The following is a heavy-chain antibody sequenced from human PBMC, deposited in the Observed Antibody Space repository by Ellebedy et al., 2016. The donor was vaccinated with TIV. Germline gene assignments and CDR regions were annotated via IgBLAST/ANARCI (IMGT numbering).Heavy chain of an antibody. CDR1: GFTFGSFA. Sequence: GESLKISCAASGFTFGSFAMHWVRQAPGKGLEWLSVISGDGANTYHADSVKGRFTMTRDNSKNTLYLQMNRLRTEDTAVYYCAKGTSSGFNYDRVGFEYWGQGTLATVSS. V-gene: IGHV3-23*01. D-gene: IGHD3-22*01. CDR3: AKGTSSGFNYDRVGFEY. CDR2: ISGDGANT. J-gene: IGHJ4*02.